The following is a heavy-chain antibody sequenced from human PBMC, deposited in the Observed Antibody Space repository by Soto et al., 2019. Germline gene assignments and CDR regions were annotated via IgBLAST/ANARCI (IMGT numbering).Heavy chain of an antibody. CDR3: ARGAGSGLRVEPGIFDY. Sequence: QVQLVQSGAEVKKPGASVKVSCNPSGYAFTSYTMHWVRQAPGQGLDWMGWINADNGDSKYSQKFQGGVTITRDTSASIAYMQLSSLRSEDTAVYYCARGAGSGLRVEPGIFDYWGQGTLVTVSS. CDR1: GYAFTSYT. CDR2: INADNGDS. D-gene: IGHD1-26*01. J-gene: IGHJ4*02. V-gene: IGHV1-3*01.